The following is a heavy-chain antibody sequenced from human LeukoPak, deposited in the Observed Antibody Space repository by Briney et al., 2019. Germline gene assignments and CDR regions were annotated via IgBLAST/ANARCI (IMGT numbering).Heavy chain of an antibody. Sequence: ASVKVSCKASGGTFISYAISWVRQAPGQGLEWMGIINPSGGSTSYAQKFQGRVTMTRDTSTSTVYMELSSLRSEDTAVYYCAREREAPTNWFDPWGQGTLVTVSS. V-gene: IGHV1-46*01. CDR2: INPSGGST. CDR1: GGTFISYA. J-gene: IGHJ5*02. CDR3: AREREAPTNWFDP.